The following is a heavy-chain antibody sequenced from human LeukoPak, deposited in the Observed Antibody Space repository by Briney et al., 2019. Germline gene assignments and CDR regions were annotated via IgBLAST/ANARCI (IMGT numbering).Heavy chain of an antibody. J-gene: IGHJ4*02. D-gene: IGHD5-24*01. CDR3: AKGERFPTLIDY. CDR1: GFTFSSYG. Sequence: GGSLRLSCAASGFTFSSYGMHWVRQAPGKGLEWVAVIWYDGSNKYYADSVKGRFTISRDNSKNTLYPQMNSLRAEDTAVYYCAKGERFPTLIDYWGQGTLVTVSS. V-gene: IGHV3-33*06. CDR2: IWYDGSNK.